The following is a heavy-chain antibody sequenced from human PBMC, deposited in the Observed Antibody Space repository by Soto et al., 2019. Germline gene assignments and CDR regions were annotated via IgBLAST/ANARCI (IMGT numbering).Heavy chain of an antibody. CDR3: ARDLGGWTDY. Sequence: QVQLVQSGAEVKKPGASVKVSCKASGYTFTSYAMQWVRQAPGQRLEWMGWINAGNGNTKYSQKFQGRVTITRDTSARTAYRELSSLRSEDTAVYYCARDLGGWTDYWGQGTLVTVSS. J-gene: IGHJ4*02. V-gene: IGHV1-3*01. D-gene: IGHD6-19*01. CDR1: GYTFTSYA. CDR2: INAGNGNT.